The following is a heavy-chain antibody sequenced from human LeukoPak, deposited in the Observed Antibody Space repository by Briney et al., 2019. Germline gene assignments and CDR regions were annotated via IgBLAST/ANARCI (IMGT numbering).Heavy chain of an antibody. J-gene: IGHJ6*02. Sequence: GGSLRLSCAASGFTFSSYGIHWVRQAPGKGLEWVAVISYDGSNEYYVDSVKGRFTISRGNSKNTMYLQMNSLRAEDTAVYYCAKGGTGSYYYYGMDVWGQGTTVTVSS. CDR3: AKGGTGSYYYYGMDV. CDR2: ISYDGSNE. CDR1: GFTFSSYG. D-gene: IGHD3/OR15-3a*01. V-gene: IGHV3-30*18.